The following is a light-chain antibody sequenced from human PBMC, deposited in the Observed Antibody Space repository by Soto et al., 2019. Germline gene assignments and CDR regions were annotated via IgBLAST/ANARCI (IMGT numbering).Light chain of an antibody. CDR1: SSDVGAFNY. Sequence: QSALTQPASVSGSPGQSITISCTGTSSDVGAFNYVSWYLQYPGKAPKLMIYEVGNRPSGVSNRFSGSKSGNTASLTISGLQAEDEADYYCCSYASGXIYVFGTGTKLTVL. CDR3: CSYASGXIYV. J-gene: IGLJ1*01. V-gene: IGLV2-14*01. CDR2: EVG.